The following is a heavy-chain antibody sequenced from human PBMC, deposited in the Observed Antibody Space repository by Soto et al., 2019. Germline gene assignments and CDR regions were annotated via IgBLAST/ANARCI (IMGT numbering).Heavy chain of an antibody. D-gene: IGHD6-13*01. CDR1: GYTFTSYA. V-gene: IGHV1-3*01. CDR3: ARGHSSSWYADY. CDR2: INAGNGNT. J-gene: IGHJ4*02. Sequence: QVQLVQSGAEVKKPGASVKVSCKASGYTFTSYAMHWVRQAPGQRLEWMGWINAGNGNTKYSQKFRGRVTITRDTSASTAYMELSSLRSEDTAVYYCARGHSSSWYADYWGQGTLVTVSS.